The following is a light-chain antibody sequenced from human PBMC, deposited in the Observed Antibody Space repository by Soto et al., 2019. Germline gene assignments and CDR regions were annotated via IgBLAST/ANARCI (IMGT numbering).Light chain of an antibody. J-gene: IGKJ4*01. V-gene: IGKV3D-20*02. CDR3: QQRSNWPPALS. CDR1: QSVSSN. Sequence: EIVLTQSPGTLSLSPGERATLSCRASQSVSSNSLVWYQQKPGQTPRLLIYDASKRATGIPGRFSGSGSGTDFTLTISSLEPEDFAVYYCQQRSNWPPALSFGGGTKVDI. CDR2: DAS.